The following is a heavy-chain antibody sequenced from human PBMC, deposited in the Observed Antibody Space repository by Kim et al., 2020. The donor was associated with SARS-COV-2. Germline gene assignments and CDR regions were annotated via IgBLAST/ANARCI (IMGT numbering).Heavy chain of an antibody. Sequence: GGSLRLSCAASGFTFSSYGMHWVRQAPGKGLEWVTVISYDGSNKYYADSVKGRFTISRDNSKNTLYLQMNSLRAEDTAVYYCAKDFDYGDDYTIDYWGQGAPVT. D-gene: IGHD4-17*01. V-gene: IGHV3-30*18. J-gene: IGHJ4*02. CDR3: AKDFDYGDDYTIDY. CDR2: ISYDGSNK. CDR1: GFTFSSYG.